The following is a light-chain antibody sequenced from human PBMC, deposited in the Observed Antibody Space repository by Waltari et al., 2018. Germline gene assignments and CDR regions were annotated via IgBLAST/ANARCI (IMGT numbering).Light chain of an antibody. Sequence: QSVLTQPPSVSEAPGLRVTISCTGTSSTIGAGYEVHWYQQLPGTVPKLLIYASSNRPSGVPDRVSGFKSGTSASLAITGLQAEDEADYYCQSYDSSLSVVFGGGTKLTVL. CDR1: SSTIGAGYE. CDR3: QSYDSSLSVV. V-gene: IGLV1-40*01. J-gene: IGLJ2*01. CDR2: ASS.